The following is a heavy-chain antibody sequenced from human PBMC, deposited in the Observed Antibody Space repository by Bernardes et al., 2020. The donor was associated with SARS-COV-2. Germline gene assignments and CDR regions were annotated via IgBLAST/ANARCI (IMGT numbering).Heavy chain of an antibody. CDR2: INPNSGAT. D-gene: IGHD4-17*01. J-gene: IGHJ4*02. Sequence: ASVKVSCKASGYILTGYYMHWVRQAPGQGLEWMGWINPNSGATKYAQKFQGWVTMTRDTSISTAYMELSRLKSDDTAVYYCARSRDYGDFGGILRGYYFDYWGQGTLVTVSS. CDR1: GYILTGYY. CDR3: ARSRDYGDFGGILRGYYFDY. V-gene: IGHV1-2*04.